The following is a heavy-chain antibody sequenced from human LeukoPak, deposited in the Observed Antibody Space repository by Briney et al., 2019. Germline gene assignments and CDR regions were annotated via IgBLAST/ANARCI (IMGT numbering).Heavy chain of an antibody. CDR3: ARDMRAHTPTYYFDY. CDR2: IYYSGST. J-gene: IGHJ4*02. V-gene: IGHV4-39*02. CDR1: GGSISSSSYY. D-gene: IGHD3-16*01. Sequence: ETLSLTCTVSGGSISSSSYYWGWIRQPPGKGLEWIGSIYYSGSTYYNPSLKSRVTISVDTSKNRFSLKLSSVTAADTAVYYCARDMRAHTPTYYFDYWGQGTLVTVSS.